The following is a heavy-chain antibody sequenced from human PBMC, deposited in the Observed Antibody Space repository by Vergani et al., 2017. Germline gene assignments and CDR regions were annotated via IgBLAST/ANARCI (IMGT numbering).Heavy chain of an antibody. J-gene: IGHJ4*02. D-gene: IGHD3-22*01. Sequence: QGEEGESGGGGGQPGRSLRLSCAASGFTFSSYGMQWVRQAPGKGLEWVAVIWYDVSNKYYADSVKGRFTISRDNSKNTLYLQMNSLRAEDTAVYYCARGFYDSSGYGPDYWGQGTLVTVSS. CDR3: ARGFYDSSGYGPDY. CDR2: IWYDVSNK. CDR1: GFTFSSYG. V-gene: IGHV3-33*01.